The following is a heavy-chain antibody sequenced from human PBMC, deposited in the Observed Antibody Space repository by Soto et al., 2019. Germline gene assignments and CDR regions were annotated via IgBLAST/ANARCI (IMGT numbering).Heavy chain of an antibody. CDR1: GFTFSNAW. V-gene: IGHV3-74*03. J-gene: IGHJ4*02. Sequence: PGGSLRLSFAACGFTFSNAWMNWVRQAPGKGLEWVGRIKSKTDGTTTTYADSVKGRFSISRDNAKNMLYLQMNNLRVEDTAVYYCVRDQDTYGQAVFNFWGQGTVVTVSS. CDR3: VRDQDTYGQAVFNF. D-gene: IGHD2-15*01. CDR2: IKSKTDGTTT.